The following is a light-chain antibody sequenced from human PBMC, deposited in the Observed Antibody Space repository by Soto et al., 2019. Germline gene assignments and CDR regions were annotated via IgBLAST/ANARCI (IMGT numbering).Light chain of an antibody. CDR1: TGVVTSGHY. CDR2: DTS. V-gene: IGLV7-46*01. Sequence: QAVVTQEPSVTVSPGGTVTLTCGSSTGVVTSGHYPYWFQQKPGQAPRTLIYDTSTKHSWTPARFSGSLLGGKAALTLSGAQPEDEADYYCFLSYSGARVFGGGTQLTVL. J-gene: IGLJ3*02. CDR3: FLSYSGARV.